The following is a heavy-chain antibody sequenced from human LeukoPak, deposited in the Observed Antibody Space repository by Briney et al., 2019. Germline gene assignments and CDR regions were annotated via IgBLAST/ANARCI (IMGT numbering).Heavy chain of an antibody. CDR2: IWYDGSNK. CDR1: GFTFSSYG. Sequence: GGSLRLSCAASGFTFSSYGMHWVRQAPGKGLEWVAVIWYDGSNKYYADSVKGRFTISRDNSKNTLYLQMNSLRAEDTAVYYFARIAAAVDYYYYYMDVWGKGTTVTVSS. CDR3: ARIAAAVDYYYYYMDV. D-gene: IGHD6-13*01. V-gene: IGHV3-33*01. J-gene: IGHJ6*03.